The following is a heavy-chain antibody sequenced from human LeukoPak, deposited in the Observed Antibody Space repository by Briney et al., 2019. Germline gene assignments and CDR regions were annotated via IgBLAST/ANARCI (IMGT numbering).Heavy chain of an antibody. Sequence: ASVKVSCKASGGTFSSYAISWVRQAPGQGLEWMGGIIPIFGTANYAQKFQGRVTITADESASTTYMELSSLRSEDTAVYYCARAKSMVRGVEVYYFYYMDVWGKGTTVTISS. V-gene: IGHV1-69*13. J-gene: IGHJ6*03. D-gene: IGHD3-10*01. CDR3: ARAKSMVRGVEVYYFYYMDV. CDR1: GGTFSSYA. CDR2: IIPIFGTA.